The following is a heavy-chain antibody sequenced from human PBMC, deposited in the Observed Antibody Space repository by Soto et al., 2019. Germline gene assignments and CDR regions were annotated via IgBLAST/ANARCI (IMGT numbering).Heavy chain of an antibody. D-gene: IGHD5-12*01. Sequence: LRLSCAASGFTFSSYVIHWVRQAPGKGLEWVAVISYDGSNKYYADSVKGRFTISKDNSKNTLYLQMNSLRAEDTAVYYCARDRDGYNYYYVMDVWGQGTTVTVSS. CDR2: ISYDGSNK. J-gene: IGHJ6*02. CDR1: GFTFSSYV. V-gene: IGHV3-30-3*01. CDR3: ARDRDGYNYYYVMDV.